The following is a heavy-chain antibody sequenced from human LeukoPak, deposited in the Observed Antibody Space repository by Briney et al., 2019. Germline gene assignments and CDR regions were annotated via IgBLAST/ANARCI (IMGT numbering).Heavy chain of an antibody. Sequence: PGGSLRLSCAASGFTFSSYGMHWARQAPGKGLEWVAVIWYGGSNKYYADSVKGRFTISRDNSKNTLYLQMNSLRAEDTAVYYCAKDGKNYYDSSGNTDAFDIWGQGTMLTVSS. CDR2: IWYGGSNK. V-gene: IGHV3-30*02. CDR1: GFTFSSYG. J-gene: IGHJ3*02. CDR3: AKDGKNYYDSSGNTDAFDI. D-gene: IGHD3-22*01.